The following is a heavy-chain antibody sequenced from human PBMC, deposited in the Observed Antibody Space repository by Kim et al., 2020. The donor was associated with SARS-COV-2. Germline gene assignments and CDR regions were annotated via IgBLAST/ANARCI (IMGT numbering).Heavy chain of an antibody. Sequence: SETLSLTCTVSGGSISSSSYYWGWIRQPPGKGLEWIGSIYYSVSTYYNPSLKSRVTISVDTSKNQFSLKLSSVTAADTAVYYCARHTHFDYWGQGTLVT. V-gene: IGHV4-39*01. CDR1: GGSISSSSYY. CDR2: IYYSVST. J-gene: IGHJ4*02. CDR3: ARHTHFDY.